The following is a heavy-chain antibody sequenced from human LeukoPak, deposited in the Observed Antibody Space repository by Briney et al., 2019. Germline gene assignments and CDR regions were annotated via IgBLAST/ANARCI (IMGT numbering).Heavy chain of an antibody. D-gene: IGHD3-22*01. Sequence: SETLSLTCTVSGGSISSNYWSWIRQPPGKGLEWIGYIYYSGSTNYNPSLKSRVTISVDTSKYQFSLKLSSVTAADTAVYYCARANYYDSSGYYFDYWGQGTLVTVSS. CDR2: IYYSGST. J-gene: IGHJ4*02. V-gene: IGHV4-59*01. CDR1: GGSISSNY. CDR3: ARANYYDSSGYYFDY.